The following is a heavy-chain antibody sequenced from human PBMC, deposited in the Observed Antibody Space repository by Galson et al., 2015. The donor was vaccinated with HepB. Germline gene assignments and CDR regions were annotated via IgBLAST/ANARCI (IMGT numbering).Heavy chain of an antibody. D-gene: IGHD1-26*01. CDR2: ISGSGGGT. CDR1: GFTFSSYA. Sequence: SLRLSCAASGFTFSSYAMSWVRQAPGKGLEWVSTISGSGGGTYYADSVKGRFTISRDNSKNTLYLQMNSLRAEDTAIYYCAKEVGVTAYGWFASWGQGTLVTVSS. J-gene: IGHJ5*01. CDR3: AKEVGVTAYGWFAS. V-gene: IGHV3-23*01.